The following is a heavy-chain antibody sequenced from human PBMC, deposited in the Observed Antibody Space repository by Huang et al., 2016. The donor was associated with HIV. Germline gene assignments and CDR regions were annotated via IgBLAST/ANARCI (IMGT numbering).Heavy chain of an antibody. CDR1: GFTFSSYW. J-gene: IGHJ4*02. V-gene: IGHV3-74*01. CDR2: INSDESRK. Sequence: EVQLVESGGGLVQPGGSMRLSCAASGFTFSSYWMHWVRQAPGKGRVWGLRINSDESRKSYADSVKGRFTISIDNAKNTLYLQMNSLRAEDTAVYYCARDGVMLDYWGQGTLVTVSS. CDR3: ARDGVMLDY. D-gene: IGHD3-16*01.